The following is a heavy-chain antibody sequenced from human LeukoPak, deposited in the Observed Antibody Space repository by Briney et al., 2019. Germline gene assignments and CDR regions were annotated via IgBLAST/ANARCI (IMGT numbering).Heavy chain of an antibody. Sequence: SETLSLTCTASGGSISSYYWSWIRQPPGKGLEWIGYIYYSGSTNYNPSLKSRVTISVDTSKNQFSLKLSSVTAADTAVYYCARVHYCSGGSCPDAFDIWGQGTMVTVSS. D-gene: IGHD2-15*01. V-gene: IGHV4-59*01. CDR1: GGSISSYY. CDR2: IYYSGST. J-gene: IGHJ3*02. CDR3: ARVHYCSGGSCPDAFDI.